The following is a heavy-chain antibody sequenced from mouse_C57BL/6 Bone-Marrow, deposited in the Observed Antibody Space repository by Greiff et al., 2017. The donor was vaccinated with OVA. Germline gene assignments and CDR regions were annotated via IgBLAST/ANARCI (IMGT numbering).Heavy chain of an antibody. D-gene: IGHD2-5*01. V-gene: IGHV14-4*01. Sequence: EVHLVESGAELVRPGASVKLSCTASGFNIKDDYMHWVKQRPEQGLEWIGWIDPENGDTEYASKFQGKATITADTSSNTAYLQLSSLTSEDTAVYYCTTSNRGFAYWGQGTLVTVSA. CDR2: IDPENGDT. J-gene: IGHJ3*01. CDR1: GFNIKDDY. CDR3: TTSNRGFAY.